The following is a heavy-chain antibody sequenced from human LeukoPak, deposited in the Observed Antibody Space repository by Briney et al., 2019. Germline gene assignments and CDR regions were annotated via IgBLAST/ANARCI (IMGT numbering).Heavy chain of an antibody. D-gene: IGHD6-6*01. CDR1: GFTFSSYA. CDR3: AKALLTYSSSSDY. Sequence: PGGSLRLSCAASGFTFSSYAMSWVRQAPGKGLEWVSAISGSGGSIYYADSMKGRSTISRDNSKNTLYLQMNSLRAEDTAVYYCAKALLTYSSSSDYWGQGTPVTVSS. V-gene: IGHV3-23*01. J-gene: IGHJ4*02. CDR2: ISGSGGSI.